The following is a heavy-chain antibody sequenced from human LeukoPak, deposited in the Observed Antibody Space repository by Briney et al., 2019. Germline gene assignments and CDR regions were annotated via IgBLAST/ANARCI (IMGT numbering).Heavy chain of an antibody. J-gene: IGHJ5*02. CDR2: INPNSGGT. V-gene: IGHV1-2*02. D-gene: IGHD5-12*01. Sequence: ASVKVSCKASGYTFTSYYMHWVRQAPGQGLEWMGWINPNSGGTNYAQKFQGRVTMTRDTSISTAYMELSRLRSDDTAVYYCARVNSGYEDWFDPWGQGTLVTVSS. CDR1: GYTFTSYY. CDR3: ARVNSGYEDWFDP.